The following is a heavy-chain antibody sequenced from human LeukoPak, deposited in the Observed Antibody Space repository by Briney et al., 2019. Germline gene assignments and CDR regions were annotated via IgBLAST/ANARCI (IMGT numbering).Heavy chain of an antibody. CDR3: APLVVVTAIQLDY. Sequence: GGSLRLSCAASGFTFSSYAMTWVRQAPGKGLEWVSTISGSGGSTYYADSVKGRFTISRDNSKNTLYLQMNSLRAEDTAVYFCAPLVVVTAIQLDYWGQGTLVPVSS. CDR2: ISGSGGST. CDR1: GFTFSSYA. J-gene: IGHJ4*02. V-gene: IGHV3-23*01. D-gene: IGHD2-21*02.